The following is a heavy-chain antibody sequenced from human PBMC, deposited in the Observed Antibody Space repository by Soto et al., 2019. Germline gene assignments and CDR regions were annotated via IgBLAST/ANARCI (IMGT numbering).Heavy chain of an antibody. D-gene: IGHD2-8*01. CDR2: ISNHGSIN. J-gene: IGHJ5*02. CDR3: ASDESAVGPNWFDP. CDR1: GFIISSCA. Sequence: PGGSLRLSCADCGFIISSCAMQWVRHAPGKGLEWVAIISNHGSINQSAKCVKGRFTISRDNSNNTLFLHMKTLRPEDTAVYICASDESAVGPNWFDPGGQGALVTVSS. V-gene: IGHV3-30-3*01.